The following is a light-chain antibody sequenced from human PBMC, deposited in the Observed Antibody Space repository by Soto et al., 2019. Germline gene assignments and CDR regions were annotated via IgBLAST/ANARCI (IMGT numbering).Light chain of an antibody. CDR2: AAS. CDR3: QQYYSYPL. CDR1: QDIRSR. J-gene: IGKJ4*01. Sequence: HMIHLPTTLSASVVQRDTITCRASQDIRSRLAWFQQKPGKAPKLLIYAASTLQSGVPSRFSGSGSGTDFTLTISCLQSEDFATYYCQQYYSYPLFGGGTKVDIK. V-gene: IGKV1-5*01.